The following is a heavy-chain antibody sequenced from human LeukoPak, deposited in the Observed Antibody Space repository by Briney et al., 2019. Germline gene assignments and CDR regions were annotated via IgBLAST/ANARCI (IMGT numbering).Heavy chain of an antibody. CDR3: ARAGIPYFYYMDV. D-gene: IGHD2-21*01. V-gene: IGHV1-46*01. CDR1: GYTFTSYF. CDR2: INPTGGRT. Sequence: ASVKVSCKASGYTFTSYFMHWVRQAPGQGLEWMGVINPTGGRTDYAQRFQGRVTMTRDMSTTTVYMELSSLRSEDTAVYYCARAGIPYFYYMDVWGKGTTVTVSS. J-gene: IGHJ6*03.